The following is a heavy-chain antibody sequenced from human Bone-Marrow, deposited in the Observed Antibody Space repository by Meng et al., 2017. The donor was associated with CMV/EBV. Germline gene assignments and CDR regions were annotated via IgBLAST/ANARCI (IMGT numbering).Heavy chain of an antibody. CDR1: GFTFSSHN. D-gene: IGHD7-27*01. J-gene: IGHJ4*02. Sequence: GGSLRLSCAASGFTFSSHNMTWVRQAPGKGLEWVGNINEAGSVKHYVDSVRGRFTMSRDNTKNSVYLQMNGLRADDTAVYFCAREYWGPDYWGQGTLVTVSS. CDR2: INEAGSVK. CDR3: AREYWGPDY. V-gene: IGHV3-7*01.